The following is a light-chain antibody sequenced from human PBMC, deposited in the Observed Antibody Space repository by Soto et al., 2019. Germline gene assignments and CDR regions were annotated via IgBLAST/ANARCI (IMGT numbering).Light chain of an antibody. CDR2: DVS. V-gene: IGLV2-14*01. CDR1: SSDVGGYNY. CDR3: SSYTISNTLV. Sequence: QSVLTQPASVSRSPGQSITISCTGTSSDVGGYNYVSWYQQHPGKAPKLMIYDVSNRPSGVSNRFSGSKSGNTASLTISGLQAEDEADFYCSSYTISNTLVFGGGTKLTVL. J-gene: IGLJ2*01.